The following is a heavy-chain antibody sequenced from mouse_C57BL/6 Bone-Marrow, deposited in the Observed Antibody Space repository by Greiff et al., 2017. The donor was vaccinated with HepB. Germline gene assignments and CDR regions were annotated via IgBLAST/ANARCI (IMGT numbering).Heavy chain of an antibody. D-gene: IGHD1-1*01. CDR2: IHPNSGST. CDR1: GYTFTSYW. J-gene: IGHJ1*03. CDR3: ARSYYGSGVRYFDV. V-gene: IGHV1-64*01. Sequence: QVQLQQPGAELVKPGASVKLSCKASGYTFTSYWMHWVKQRPGQGLEWIGMIHPNSGSTNYNEKFKSKATLTVDKSSSTAYMQLSSLTSEDSAVYYCARSYYGSGVRYFDVWGTGTTVTVSS.